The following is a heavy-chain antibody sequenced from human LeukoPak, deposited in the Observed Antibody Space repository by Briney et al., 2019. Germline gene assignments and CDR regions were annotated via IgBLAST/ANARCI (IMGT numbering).Heavy chain of an antibody. CDR1: GYTLTELS. Sequence: ASVKVSCKVSGYTLTELSMHWVRQAPGQGLEWMGWISAYNGNTNYAQKLQGRVTMTTDTSTSTAYMELRSLRSDDTAVYYCARVTKYGSGSFQINYYYYYYMDVWGKGTTVTVSS. V-gene: IGHV1-18*01. D-gene: IGHD3-10*01. J-gene: IGHJ6*03. CDR3: ARVTKYGSGSFQINYYYYYYMDV. CDR2: ISAYNGNT.